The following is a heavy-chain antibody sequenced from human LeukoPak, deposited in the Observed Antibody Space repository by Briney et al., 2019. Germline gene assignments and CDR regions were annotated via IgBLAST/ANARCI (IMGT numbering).Heavy chain of an antibody. CDR3: ARGWSTMVRGVADY. V-gene: IGHV1-8*01. D-gene: IGHD3-10*01. CDR2: MNPNSGNT. J-gene: IGHJ4*02. Sequence: ASVKVSCKASGYTFTSYDINWVRQAPGQGLEWMGWMNPNSGNTGYAQKFQGRVTMTRNTSISTAYMEPSSLRSEDTAVYYCARGWSTMVRGVADYWGQGTLVTVSS. CDR1: GYTFTSYD.